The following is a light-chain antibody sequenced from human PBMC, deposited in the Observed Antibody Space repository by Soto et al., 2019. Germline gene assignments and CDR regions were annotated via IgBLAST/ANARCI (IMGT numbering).Light chain of an antibody. J-gene: IGLJ1*01. CDR2: NNN. CDR1: SSNIGSNT. Sequence: QSVLTQPPSASGTPGQRVTISCSGSSSNIGSNTVNWYQQLPGTAPKLLIYNNNQRPSVVPDRFSGSKSGTSASLAISGLQSEDEAEYYCAAWDDSLNGLVFGTGTKVTVL. V-gene: IGLV1-44*01. CDR3: AAWDDSLNGLV.